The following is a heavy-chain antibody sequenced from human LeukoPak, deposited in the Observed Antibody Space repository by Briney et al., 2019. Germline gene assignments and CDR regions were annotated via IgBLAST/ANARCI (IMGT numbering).Heavy chain of an antibody. CDR2: TYSRSEWYY. CDR1: GDSVSSNAAA. Sequence: SQTLSLTCVISGDSVSSNAAAWNWIRQSPSRGLEWLGRTYSRSEWYYDYAVSVRGRITINPDTSKNQFSLHLTSVTPEDTAVYYCAHGDIYFDYWGQGTLIPVSS. CDR3: AHGDIYFDY. D-gene: IGHD2-15*01. V-gene: IGHV6-1*01. J-gene: IGHJ4*02.